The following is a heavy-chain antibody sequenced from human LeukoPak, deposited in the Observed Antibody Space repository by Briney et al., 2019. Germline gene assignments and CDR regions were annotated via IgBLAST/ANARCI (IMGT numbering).Heavy chain of an antibody. V-gene: IGHV3-33*01. J-gene: IGHJ4*02. CDR2: IWEDGTNI. D-gene: IGHD6-19*01. Sequence: GTSLRLSCAASGFTFSIYGMHWVRQAPGKGLEWVAVIWEDGTNIRYADSVKGRFTISRGNSKNTLYLQMNRLRAEDTAVYYCARVGYNSGWYEYWGQGTLVTVAS. CDR1: GFTFSIYG. CDR3: ARVGYNSGWYEY.